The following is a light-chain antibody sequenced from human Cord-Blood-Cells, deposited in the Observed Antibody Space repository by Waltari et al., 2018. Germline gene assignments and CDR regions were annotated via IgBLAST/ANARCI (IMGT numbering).Light chain of an antibody. J-gene: IGKJ1*01. CDR2: GAS. CDR1: QSVSSN. Sequence: EIVMNQPPAPLSVSPGERASLSCRARQSVSSNVAWYHQKPGQAPRLLIYGASTRATGIPARFSGSGSGTEFTLTISSLQSEDFAVYYCQQYNNWPPERTFGQGTKVEIK. V-gene: IGKV3-15*01. CDR3: QQYNNWPPERT.